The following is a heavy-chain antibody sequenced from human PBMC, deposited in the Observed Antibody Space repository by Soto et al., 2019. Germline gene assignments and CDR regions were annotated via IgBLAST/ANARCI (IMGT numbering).Heavy chain of an antibody. D-gene: IGHD6-6*01. CDR2: IKQDGSEK. V-gene: IGHV3-7*01. CDR1: GFTFSGYW. CDR3: ARDQIEQLVSVDYYYYMDV. Sequence: GGSLRLSCVAAGFTFSGYWMSWVRKATGKGLEWVANIKQDGSEKYYVDSVKGRFTISRDNAKNSLYLQMNSLRAEDTAVYYCARDQIEQLVSVDYYYYMDVWGKGTTVTVSS. J-gene: IGHJ6*03.